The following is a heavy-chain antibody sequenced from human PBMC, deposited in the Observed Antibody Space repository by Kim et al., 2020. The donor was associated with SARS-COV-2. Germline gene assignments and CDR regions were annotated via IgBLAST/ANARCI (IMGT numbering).Heavy chain of an antibody. CDR3: AKSATLSIAAATFDY. CDR1: GFTFGDYA. V-gene: IGHV3-9*01. CDR2: ISWNSGSI. Sequence: GGSLRLSCAASGFTFGDYAMHWVRQAPGKGLEWVSGISWNSGSIGYADSVEGRFTISKDNAKNSLYLQMKSLRAEDTALYYCAKSATLSIAAATFDYWG. J-gene: IGHJ4*01. D-gene: IGHD6-13*01.